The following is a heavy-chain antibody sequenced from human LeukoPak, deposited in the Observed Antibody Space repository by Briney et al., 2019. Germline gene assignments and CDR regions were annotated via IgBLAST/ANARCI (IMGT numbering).Heavy chain of an antibody. CDR2: IVVGSGNT. V-gene: IGHV1-58*02. CDR3: AAGPYDSSGYYSDY. Sequence: GASVKVSCKASGFTFTSSAMQWVRQARGQRLEWIGWIVVGSGNTNYAQKFQERVTITRDMSTSTAYMELSSLRSEDTAVYYCAAGPYDSSGYYSDYWGQGTLVTVSS. J-gene: IGHJ4*02. D-gene: IGHD3-22*01. CDR1: GFTFTSSA.